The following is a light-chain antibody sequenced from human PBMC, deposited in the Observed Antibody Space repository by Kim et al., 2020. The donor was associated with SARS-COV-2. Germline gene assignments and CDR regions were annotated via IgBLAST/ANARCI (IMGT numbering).Light chain of an antibody. Sequence: VAPGQTARITGSGDGVAKKYVRWLQQKSGQAPAVVIYKDSGRPAGIPERISGSSSGTTATLSISGAQVDDEADYYCYFAADNNLVFGGGTQLTVL. CDR2: KDS. CDR3: YFAADNNLV. CDR1: GVAKKY. V-gene: IGLV3-27*01. J-gene: IGLJ3*02.